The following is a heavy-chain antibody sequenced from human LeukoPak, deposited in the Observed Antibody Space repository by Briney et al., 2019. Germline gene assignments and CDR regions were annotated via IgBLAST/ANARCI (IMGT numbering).Heavy chain of an antibody. CDR3: ARHLRSGAVDY. D-gene: IGHD4-17*01. Sequence: SETLSLTCTVSGGSISSYYWSWIRQPPGKGLEWIGEINHSGSTNYNPSLKSRVTVSVDTSKNQFSLKLSSVTAADTAVYYCARHLRSGAVDYWGQGTLVTVSS. CDR1: GGSISSYY. CDR2: INHSGST. J-gene: IGHJ4*02. V-gene: IGHV4-34*01.